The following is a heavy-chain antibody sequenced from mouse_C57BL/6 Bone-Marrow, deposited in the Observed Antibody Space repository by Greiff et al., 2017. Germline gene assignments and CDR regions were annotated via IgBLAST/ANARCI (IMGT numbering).Heavy chain of an antibody. CDR3: APHYYGSSCPYAMDY. D-gene: IGHD1-1*01. J-gene: IGHJ4*01. CDR1: GYTFTSYG. Sequence: VQLQQSGAELARPGASVKLSCKASGYTFTSYGISWVKQRTGQGLEWIGEIYPRSGNTYYNEKFKGKATLTADKSSSTAYMELRSLTSEDSAVYFCAPHYYGSSCPYAMDYWGQGTSVTVSS. CDR2: IYPRSGNT. V-gene: IGHV1-81*01.